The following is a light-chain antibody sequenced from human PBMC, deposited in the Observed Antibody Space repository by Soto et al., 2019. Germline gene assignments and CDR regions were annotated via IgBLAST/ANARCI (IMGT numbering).Light chain of an antibody. V-gene: IGLV1-51*01. CDR1: SSNIGNNY. CDR3: GTWDSRLSAGVV. CDR2: DNN. J-gene: IGLJ2*01. Sequence: QSALTQPPSVSAAPGQKVTISCSGSSSNIGNNYVSWYQQLPGTAPKLLIYDNNKRPSGIPDRFSGSKSGTSATLGITGLQTGDEADYYCGTWDSRLSAGVVFGGGTKVTVL.